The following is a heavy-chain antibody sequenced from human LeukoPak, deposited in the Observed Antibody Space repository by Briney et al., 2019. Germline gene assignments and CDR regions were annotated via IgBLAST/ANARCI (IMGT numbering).Heavy chain of an antibody. D-gene: IGHD3-22*01. CDR3: TRAMTHYWNFDL. Sequence: SETLSLTCTVSGDSIKRYWSWIRQPPGKGLEWIGYIHYSGSANYNSSLKSRLTISVDMSKNQFSLKLNSVTAADTAVYYCTRAMTHYWNFDLWDRGTLVTVSS. J-gene: IGHJ2*01. CDR2: IHYSGSA. CDR1: GDSIKRY. V-gene: IGHV4-59*01.